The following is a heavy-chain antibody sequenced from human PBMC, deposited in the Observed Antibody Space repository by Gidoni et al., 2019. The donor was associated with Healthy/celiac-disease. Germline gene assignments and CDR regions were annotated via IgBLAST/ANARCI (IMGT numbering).Heavy chain of an antibody. CDR1: GYTFTGYY. J-gene: IGHJ6*02. D-gene: IGHD6-25*01. V-gene: IGHV1-2*02. Sequence: QVQLVQSGAEVKKPGASVKVSCTASGYTFTGYYMHWVRQAPGQGLEWMGWINPNSGGTNYAQKFQGRVTMTRDTSISTAYMELSRLRSDDTAVYYCARSSPRLPPYYYYYGMDVWGQGTTVTVSS. CDR3: ARSSPRLPPYYYYYGMDV. CDR2: INPNSGGT.